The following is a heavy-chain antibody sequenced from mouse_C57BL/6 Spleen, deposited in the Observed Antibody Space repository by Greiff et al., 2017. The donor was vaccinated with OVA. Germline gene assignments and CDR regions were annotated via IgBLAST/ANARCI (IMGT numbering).Heavy chain of an antibody. CDR2: IYPGDGDT. Sequence: VKLQESGPELVKPGASVKISCKASGYAFSSSWMNWVKQRPGKGLEWIGRIYPGDGDTNYNGKFKGKATLTADKSSSTAYMQLSSLTSEDSAVYFCARGYYGSRYFDYWGQGTTLTVSS. D-gene: IGHD1-1*01. CDR3: ARGYYGSRYFDY. V-gene: IGHV1-82*01. J-gene: IGHJ2*01. CDR1: GYAFSSSW.